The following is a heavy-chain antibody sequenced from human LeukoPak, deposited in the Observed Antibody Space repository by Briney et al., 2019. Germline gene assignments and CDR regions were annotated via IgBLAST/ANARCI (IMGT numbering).Heavy chain of an antibody. CDR1: GFTFSSYS. V-gene: IGHV3-21*01. Sequence: PGGSLRLSCAASGFTFSSYSMNWVRQAPGKGLEWVSSISSSSSYIYYADSVKGRFTISRDNAKNSLYLQMNSLRAEDTAVYYCARDGRAYSSGWSLPYFDYWGQGTLVTVSS. CDR2: ISSSSSYI. J-gene: IGHJ4*02. D-gene: IGHD6-19*01. CDR3: ARDGRAYSSGWSLPYFDY.